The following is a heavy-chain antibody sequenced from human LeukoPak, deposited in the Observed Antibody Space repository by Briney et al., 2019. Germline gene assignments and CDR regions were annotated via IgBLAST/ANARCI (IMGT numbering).Heavy chain of an antibody. CDR3: SRTCGRRKVDPGTSGYIDS. J-gene: IGHJ4*02. D-gene: IGHD3-22*01. Sequence: SETLSLTCTVSGGSISSSPCYWDWIRQPPGKGLEWIGAIHYSGNTNYNPSLRGRGIVSVDTSRNQLSLQLSSVTAADTAIYFCSRTCGRRKVDPGTSGYIDSWGQGTLVTVSS. CDR2: IHYSGNT. CDR1: GGSISSSPCY. V-gene: IGHV4-39*01.